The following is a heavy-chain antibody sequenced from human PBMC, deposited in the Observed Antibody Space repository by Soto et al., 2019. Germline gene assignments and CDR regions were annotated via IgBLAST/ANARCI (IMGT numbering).Heavy chain of an antibody. CDR3: ARHLYGYSGSYYAFDI. D-gene: IGHD1-26*01. V-gene: IGHV5-51*01. J-gene: IGHJ3*02. CDR2: IYPGDSHT. CDR1: GYDFSNYW. Sequence: EVQLVQSGAEVKKPGESLKISCQGSGYDFSNYWIAWVRQMPGKGLEWMGIIYPGDSHTRHSPSFQGQVTMSADKSISTAYLQWSSLKASDTAIYYCARHLYGYSGSYYAFDIWGQGTMVTVSS.